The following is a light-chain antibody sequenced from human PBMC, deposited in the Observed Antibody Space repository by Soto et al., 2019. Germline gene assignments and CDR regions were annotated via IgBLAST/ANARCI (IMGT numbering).Light chain of an antibody. Sequence: EIVLTQSPATLSVPLGDSATHSCRASQSVSLSLAWFQMRPGQPPRLLIYGASTRATDIPARFSGSGSGTDFTLTISSLQSEDFAVYFCQQYHIWPSWTFGQGTKV. V-gene: IGKV3-15*01. J-gene: IGKJ1*01. CDR3: QQYHIWPSWT. CDR2: GAS. CDR1: QSVSLS.